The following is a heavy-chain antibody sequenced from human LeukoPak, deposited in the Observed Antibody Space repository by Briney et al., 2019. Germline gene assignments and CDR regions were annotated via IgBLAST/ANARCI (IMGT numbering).Heavy chain of an antibody. V-gene: IGHV4-59*01. CDR3: ARRASSYYFDN. CDR1: GDSIINYY. J-gene: IGHJ4*02. Sequence: PSETLSLTCTVSGDSIINYYCSWIRQTPGNGLEWIGFIYYTGSTSYNPSLKSRVTMSVDRSKNLFSLNLSSVIAADTAVYYCARRASSYYFDNWSQGTLVTVSS. CDR2: IYYTGST. D-gene: IGHD3-16*02.